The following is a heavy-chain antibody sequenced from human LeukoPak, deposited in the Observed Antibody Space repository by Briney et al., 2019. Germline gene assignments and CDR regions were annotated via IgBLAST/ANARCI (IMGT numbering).Heavy chain of an antibody. V-gene: IGHV4-59*01. J-gene: IGHJ6*03. D-gene: IGHD5-18*01. CDR2: IYYSGST. CDR1: GGSISSYY. Sequence: SETLSLTCTVSGGSISSYYWSWIRQPPGKGLEWIGYIYYSGSTNYNPSLKSRVTISVDTSKNQFSLKLSSVTAADTAVYYCARLTAYYYMDVWGKGTTVTVSS. CDR3: ARLTAYYYMDV.